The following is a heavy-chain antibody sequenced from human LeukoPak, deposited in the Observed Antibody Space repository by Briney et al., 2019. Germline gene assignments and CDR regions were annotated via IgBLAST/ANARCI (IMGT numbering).Heavy chain of an antibody. CDR2: IIPIFGTA. J-gene: IGHJ4*02. CDR3: ARDLFNWNDPPPLPFDY. Sequence: GSSVKVSFKASGGTFSSYAISWVLQAPGQGLEWMVGIIPIFGTANYAQQFQGRVTITADESMSTAYMELRGLRSDDTAVYYCARDLFNWNDPPPLPFDYWGQGTLVTVSS. CDR1: GGTFSSYA. D-gene: IGHD1-1*01. V-gene: IGHV1-69*01.